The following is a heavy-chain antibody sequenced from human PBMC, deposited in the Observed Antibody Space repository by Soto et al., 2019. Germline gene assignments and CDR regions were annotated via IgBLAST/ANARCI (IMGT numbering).Heavy chain of an antibody. J-gene: IGHJ3*02. CDR1: GGSISISTYY. Sequence: SETLSLTCTVSGGSISISTYYWGWIRQPPGKGLEWIGSIYYSGITYYNPSLKSRVTISVDTSKNQFSLKLRSVTAADTAVYYCARRSSNTFDIWGQGTMVTVSS. CDR2: IYYSGIT. V-gene: IGHV4-39*01. CDR3: ARRSSNTFDI.